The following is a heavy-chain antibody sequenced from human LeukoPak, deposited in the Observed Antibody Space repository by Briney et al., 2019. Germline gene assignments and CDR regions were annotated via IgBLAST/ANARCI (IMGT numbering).Heavy chain of an antibody. CDR1: GYTFTSFG. Sequence: ASVKVSCRASGYTFTSFGITWVRQAPGQGLEWMGWISAYNGNTNYAQKLQGRVTMTTDTSTSTAYMELRSLRSDDTAVYYCAREIASRYDFWSGYSSWFDPWGQGTLVTVSS. CDR2: ISAYNGNT. D-gene: IGHD3-3*01. V-gene: IGHV1-18*01. CDR3: AREIASRYDFWSGYSSWFDP. J-gene: IGHJ5*02.